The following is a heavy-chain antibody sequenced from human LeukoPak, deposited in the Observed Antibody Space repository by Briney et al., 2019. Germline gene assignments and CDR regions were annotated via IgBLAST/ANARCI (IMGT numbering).Heavy chain of an antibody. Sequence: PGGSLRLSCAASGFAFNNYAMTWVRQAQGKGLEWVSNINDNGGQRHYADSVKGRFTISRDNSKNMMFLQMDSLRAEDTAVYYCAKTQWKVGATDYFDYWGQGILVTVSS. CDR1: GFAFNNYA. J-gene: IGHJ4*02. CDR2: INDNGGQR. V-gene: IGHV3-23*01. CDR3: AKTQWKVGATDYFDY. D-gene: IGHD1-26*01.